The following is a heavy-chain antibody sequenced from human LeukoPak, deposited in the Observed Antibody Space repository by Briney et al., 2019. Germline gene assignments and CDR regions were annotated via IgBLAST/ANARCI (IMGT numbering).Heavy chain of an antibody. CDR1: GGSFSGYY. J-gene: IGHJ4*02. D-gene: IGHD1-26*01. CDR2: INHNGST. CDR3: ATTGIVGAISRQYYFDY. V-gene: IGHV4-34*01. Sequence: SETLSLTCAVYGGSFSGYYWSWIRQPPGKGLEWIGEINHNGSTNYNPSLKSRVTISVDTSKNQFSLKLSSVTAADTAVYYCATTGIVGAISRQYYFDYWGQGTLVTVSS.